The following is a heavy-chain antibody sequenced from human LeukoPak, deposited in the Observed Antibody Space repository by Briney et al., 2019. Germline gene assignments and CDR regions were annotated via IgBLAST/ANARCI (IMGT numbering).Heavy chain of an antibody. J-gene: IGHJ4*02. D-gene: IGHD6-13*01. CDR3: ARGAEAETSPLDF. CDR2: INPKSGAA. Sequence: ASVKVSCKASGYIFSDYYMHWVRQAPGQGLEWLGWINPKSGAADYAQQFRGRVTMTRDTSINTDYMEMKRVTSDDTAVYYCARGAEAETSPLDFWGRGTLVIVS. CDR1: GYIFSDYY. V-gene: IGHV1-2*02.